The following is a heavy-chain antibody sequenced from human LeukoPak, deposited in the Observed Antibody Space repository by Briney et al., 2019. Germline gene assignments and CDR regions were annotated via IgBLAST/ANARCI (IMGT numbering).Heavy chain of an antibody. CDR1: GFPFSTYA. D-gene: IGHD3-16*02. CDR3: AKERAGYTNPYYFDY. V-gene: IGHV3-23*01. CDR2: ISGSGANT. J-gene: IGHJ4*02. Sequence: GGSLKLSFPASGFPFSTYAMGWVPQAPGKGLEWFSTISGSGANTYYADSVRGRFTISRDNSKNTLYLHTNSLRAEDTAVYYCAKERAGYTNPYYFDYWGQGTLVTVSS.